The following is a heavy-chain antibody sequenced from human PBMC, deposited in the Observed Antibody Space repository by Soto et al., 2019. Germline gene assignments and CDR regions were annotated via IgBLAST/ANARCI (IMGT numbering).Heavy chain of an antibody. Sequence: SETLSLTCTVSGAAVSISSYYWGWIRQPPGKGLEWIGSIYYSGRTYYKPSLKSRVTIFVDTSKKQFSLKLSSVTATETAVYFCARHGSTVTTARFDYWGQGTLVTVSS. CDR2: IYYSGRT. V-gene: IGHV4-39*01. CDR1: GAAVSISSYY. J-gene: IGHJ4*02. D-gene: IGHD4-4*01. CDR3: ARHGSTVTTARFDY.